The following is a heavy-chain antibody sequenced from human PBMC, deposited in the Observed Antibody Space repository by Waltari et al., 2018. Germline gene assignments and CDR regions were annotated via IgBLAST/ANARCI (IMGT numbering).Heavy chain of an antibody. V-gene: IGHV1-69*08. CDR1: GGTFSSYA. D-gene: IGHD2-21*01. Sequence: QVQLVQSGAEVKKPGSSVKVSCKASGGTFSSYAISWVRQAPGQGLEWMGRIIPIFGTANYAQKFQGRVTITADKSTSTAYMELSSLRSEDTAVYYCAREYCGGDCYVPAYFQHWGQGTLVTVSS. J-gene: IGHJ1*01. CDR2: IIPIFGTA. CDR3: AREYCGGDCYVPAYFQH.